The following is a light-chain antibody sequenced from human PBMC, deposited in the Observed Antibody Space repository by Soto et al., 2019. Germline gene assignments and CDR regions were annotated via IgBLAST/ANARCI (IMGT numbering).Light chain of an antibody. CDR3: QQFGSSPGFT. J-gene: IGKJ3*01. Sequence: VLTQSPGTLSLSPGERATLSCRDSQSINNRYLAWYQQKPGQAPRLLIYAASSRATGIPDRFSGSVSGTDFTLTISRLEPEDFAVYYCQQFGSSPGFTFGPGTKVDIK. CDR2: AAS. V-gene: IGKV3-20*01. CDR1: QSINNRY.